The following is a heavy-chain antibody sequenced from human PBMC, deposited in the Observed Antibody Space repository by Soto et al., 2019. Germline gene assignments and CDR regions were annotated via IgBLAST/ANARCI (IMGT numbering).Heavy chain of an antibody. D-gene: IGHD3-22*01. J-gene: IGHJ5*02. CDR1: GGSISSYY. CDR3: ARDSPYYYDSSGYTWFDP. V-gene: IGHV4-59*01. CDR2: IYYSGST. Sequence: SETLSLTCTVSGGSISSYYWSWIRQPPGKGLEWIGYIYYSGSTNYNPSLKSRVTISVDTSKNQFSLKLSSVTAADTAVYYCARDSPYYYDSSGYTWFDPWGQGTLVTVSS.